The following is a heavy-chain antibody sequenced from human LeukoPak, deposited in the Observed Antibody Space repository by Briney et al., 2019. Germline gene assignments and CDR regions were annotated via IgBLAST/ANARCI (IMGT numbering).Heavy chain of an antibody. CDR1: GFTFSSYS. CDR2: VSSSSSYI. J-gene: IGHJ3*02. Sequence: PGGSLRLSCAASGFTFSSYSMNWVRQAPGKGLEWVSSVSSSSSYIYYADSVKGRFTISRDNAKNSLYLQMNSLRAEDTAVYYCARDVWNYLRRLRDPDAFDIWGQGTMVTVSS. V-gene: IGHV3-21*01. CDR3: ARDVWNYLRRLRDPDAFDI. D-gene: IGHD1-7*01.